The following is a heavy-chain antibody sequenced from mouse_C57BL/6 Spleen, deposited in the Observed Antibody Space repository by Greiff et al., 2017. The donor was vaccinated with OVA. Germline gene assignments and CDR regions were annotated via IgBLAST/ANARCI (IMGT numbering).Heavy chain of an antibody. D-gene: IGHD1-1*01. Sequence: EVMLVESGGGLVKPGGSLTLSCAASGFTFSDYGMHWVRQAPEKGLEWVAYISSGSSTIYYADTVKGRFTISRDNAKNTLFLQMTSLRSEETAMYYCARELRIDYYAMDYWGQGTTVTVSS. CDR1: GFTFSDYG. CDR2: ISSGSSTI. CDR3: ARELRIDYYAMDY. V-gene: IGHV5-17*01. J-gene: IGHJ4*01.